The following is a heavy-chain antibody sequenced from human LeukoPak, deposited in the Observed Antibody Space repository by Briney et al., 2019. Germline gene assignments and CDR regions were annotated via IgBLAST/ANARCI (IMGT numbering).Heavy chain of an antibody. D-gene: IGHD3-3*01. CDR3: ARDPPHDFWSGYYTPDRTPPYMDV. CDR2: ISAYNGNT. Sequence: ASVKVSCKASGYTFTSYGISWVRQAPGQGLEWMGWISAYNGNTNYAQKLQGRVTMITDTSTSTAYMELRSLRSDDTAVYYCARDPPHDFWSGYYTPDRTPPYMDVWGKGTTVTVSS. V-gene: IGHV1-18*01. J-gene: IGHJ6*03. CDR1: GYTFTSYG.